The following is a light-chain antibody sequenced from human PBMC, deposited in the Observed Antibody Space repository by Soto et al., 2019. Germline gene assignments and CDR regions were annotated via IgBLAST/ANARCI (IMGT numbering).Light chain of an antibody. CDR2: GVS. CDR3: QQYDRFPYT. J-gene: IGKJ2*01. CDR1: QTISHW. V-gene: IGKV1-5*03. Sequence: DIQMTQSPSTLSASVGDRVTITCRASQTISHWLAWFQQKPGKAPNLLIYGVSNLASGVPSRFSGSGSGTEFTLTISDLQPDDFATFYCQQYDRFPYTFGQGTKLEIK.